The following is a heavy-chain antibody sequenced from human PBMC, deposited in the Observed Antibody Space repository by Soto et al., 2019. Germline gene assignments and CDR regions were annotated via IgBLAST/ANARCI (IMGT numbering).Heavy chain of an antibody. V-gene: IGHV1-18*01. J-gene: IGHJ6*02. CDR2: ISPYSGNT. Sequence: QVQLVQSGDEVRKPGSSVKVSCKASGYIFVNYGIAWVRQAPGQGLEWMGWISPYSGNTHDASKVQGRLTMNADTSTSTAYMGLGRLTSGDTAVYYCAMVDNYVTPTPQDVWGQGTTVTVSS. CDR1: GYIFVNYG. D-gene: IGHD3-16*01. CDR3: AMVDNYVTPTPQDV.